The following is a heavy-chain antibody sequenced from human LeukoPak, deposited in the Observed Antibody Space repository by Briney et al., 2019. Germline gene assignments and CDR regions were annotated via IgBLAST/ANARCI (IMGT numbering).Heavy chain of an antibody. D-gene: IGHD3-3*01. V-gene: IGHV1-69*05. J-gene: IGHJ4*02. CDR3: ARHGFWSGYNYVLDY. CDR2: IIPIFGTA. Sequence: SVKVSCKASGGTFSSYAISWVRQAPGQGLEWMGRIIPIFGTANYAQKFQGRVTITTDESTSTAYMELSSLRSEDTAVYYCARHGFWSGYNYVLDYWGQGTLVTVSS. CDR1: GGTFSSYA.